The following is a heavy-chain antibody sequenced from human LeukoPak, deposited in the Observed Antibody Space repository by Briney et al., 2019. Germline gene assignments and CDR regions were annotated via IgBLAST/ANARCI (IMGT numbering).Heavy chain of an antibody. CDR2: IYYSGST. CDR3: ARDRGGDHYFDY. J-gene: IGHJ4*02. CDR1: GGSISSYY. D-gene: IGHD2-21*02. V-gene: IGHV4-59*12. Sequence: SETLSLTCTVSGGSISSYYWSWIRQPPGKGLEWIGYIYYSGSTNYNPSLKSRVTISVDTSENQFSLKLSSVTAADTAVYYCARDRGGDHYFDYWGQGSLVTVSS.